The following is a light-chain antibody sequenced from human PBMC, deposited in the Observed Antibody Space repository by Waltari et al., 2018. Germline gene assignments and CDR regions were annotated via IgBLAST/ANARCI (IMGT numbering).Light chain of an antibody. V-gene: IGLV2-8*01. CDR2: EVT. CDR1: SSDARVSNY. Sequence: QSALTQPPSASGSPGPSVTISCTGISSDARVSNYVPVYQQHPGKAPKLLIYEVTKRPSGVPDRFSASKSGNTASLTVSGLQADDEADYYCSSYAGSDNLGVFGGGTKLTVL. J-gene: IGLJ3*02. CDR3: SSYAGSDNLGV.